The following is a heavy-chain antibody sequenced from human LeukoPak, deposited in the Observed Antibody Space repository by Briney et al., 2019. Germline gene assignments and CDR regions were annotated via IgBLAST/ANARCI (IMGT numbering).Heavy chain of an antibody. CDR3: ARGTAAAALLGGMDV. D-gene: IGHD6-13*01. V-gene: IGHV3-21*01. CDR2: ISSSSSYI. J-gene: IGHJ6*02. CDR1: GFTFSSYS. Sequence: GGSLRLSCAASGFTFSSYSMNWVRQAPGKGLEWVSSISSSSSYIYYADSVKGRFTISRDNAKNSLYLQMNSLRAEDTAVYYCARGTAAAALLGGMDVWGQGTTVTVSS.